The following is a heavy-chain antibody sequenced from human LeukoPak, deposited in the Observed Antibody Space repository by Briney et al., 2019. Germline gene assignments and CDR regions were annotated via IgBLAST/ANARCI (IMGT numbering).Heavy chain of an antibody. CDR2: ISSSSSYI. D-gene: IGHD2-15*01. V-gene: IGHV3-21*01. CDR1: GFTFSSYS. Sequence: GGSLRLSCAASGFTFSSYSFNWVRQVPGKGLEWVSSISSSSSYIYYADSVKGRFTISRDNAKNSLYLQMNSLRAEDTAVYYCARDEDCSGGSCYEQRFFDYWGQGTLVTVSS. CDR3: ARDEDCSGGSCYEQRFFDY. J-gene: IGHJ4*02.